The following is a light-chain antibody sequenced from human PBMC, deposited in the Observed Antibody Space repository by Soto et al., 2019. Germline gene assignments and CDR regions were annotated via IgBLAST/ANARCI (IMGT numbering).Light chain of an antibody. CDR2: KAS. Sequence: DVQMTQFPSTLSASVGDRVTITCRASQSINYWLAWYQQKPGKAPNVLIYKASSLESGVPSRFSGSGSGTEFTLTITNLQPDDFATYYCRHYNTYSPPYTFGQGTKLEIK. CDR1: QSINYW. CDR3: RHYNTYSPPYT. J-gene: IGKJ2*01. V-gene: IGKV1-5*03.